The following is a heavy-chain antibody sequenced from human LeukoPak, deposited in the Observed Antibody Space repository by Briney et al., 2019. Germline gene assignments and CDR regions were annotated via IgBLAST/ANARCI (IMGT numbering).Heavy chain of an antibody. Sequence: SETLSLTCTVSGGSISSSSYYWGWIRQPPGKGLGWIGSIYYSGSTYYNPSLKSRVTISVDTSKNQFSLKLSSVTAADTAVYYCVGLTTSGNYWGQGTLVTVSS. V-gene: IGHV4-39*07. CDR3: VGLTTSGNY. CDR1: GGSISSSSYY. D-gene: IGHD1-26*01. J-gene: IGHJ4*02. CDR2: IYYSGST.